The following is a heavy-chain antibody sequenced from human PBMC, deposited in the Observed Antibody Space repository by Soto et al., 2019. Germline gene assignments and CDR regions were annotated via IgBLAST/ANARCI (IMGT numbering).Heavy chain of an antibody. CDR2: ISGSGSST. CDR3: AKDSSGWSKNY. J-gene: IGHJ4*02. D-gene: IGHD6-19*01. Sequence: GGSLRLSCAASGFTFSSYAMAWVRQAPGKGLEWVSAISGSGSSTFYADSVKGRFTISGDNSKNTLYLQMNSLRAEDTAVYYCAKDSSGWSKNYWGQGTLVTVSS. V-gene: IGHV3-23*01. CDR1: GFTFSSYA.